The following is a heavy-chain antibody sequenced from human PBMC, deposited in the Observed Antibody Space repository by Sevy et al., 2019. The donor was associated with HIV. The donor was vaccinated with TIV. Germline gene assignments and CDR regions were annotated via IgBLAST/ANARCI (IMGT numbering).Heavy chain of an antibody. CDR3: AREWSWAYFDS. J-gene: IGHJ4*02. Sequence: GGSLRLSCVASGFTFSDFWMSWVRQAPGKGLDWVANIKRDGSERYYADSMKGRFTISRDNAKNLLYLQMNSLTDEDTAVYYCAREWSWAYFDSWGQGTLVTVSS. CDR1: GFTFSDFW. CDR2: IKRDGSER. V-gene: IGHV3-7*03. D-gene: IGHD1-26*01.